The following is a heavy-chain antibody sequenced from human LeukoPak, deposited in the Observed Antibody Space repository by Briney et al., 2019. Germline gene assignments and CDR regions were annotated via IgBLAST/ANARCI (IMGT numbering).Heavy chain of an antibody. Sequence: SETLSLTCTVSGYSISSGYYWGWIRQPPGKGLEWIGEINHSGSTNYNPSLKSRVTISVDTSKNQFSLKVNSVIAADTAVYYCARGNIDPYVFDIWGQGTMVTVSS. J-gene: IGHJ3*02. CDR2: INHSGST. CDR3: ARGNIDPYVFDI. D-gene: IGHD2/OR15-2a*01. CDR1: GYSISSGYY. V-gene: IGHV4-38-2*02.